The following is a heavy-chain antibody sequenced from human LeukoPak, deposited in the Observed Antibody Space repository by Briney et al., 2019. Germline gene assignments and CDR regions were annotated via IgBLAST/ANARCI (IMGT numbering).Heavy chain of an antibody. CDR1: GFTFSDHY. J-gene: IGHJ4*02. Sequence: GGSLRLSCAASGFTFSDHYMDWVRQAPGKGLEWVSSVSGTRTYIYYADSVKGRFTISRDNAKNSLYLQMNSLRAEDTAVYYCARMSGYYDYWGQGTLVTVSS. V-gene: IGHV3-21*01. CDR3: ARMSGYYDY. CDR2: VSGTRTYI.